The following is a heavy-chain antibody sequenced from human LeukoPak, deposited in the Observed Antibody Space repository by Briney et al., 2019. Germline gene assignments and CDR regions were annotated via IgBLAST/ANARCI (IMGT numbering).Heavy chain of an antibody. CDR2: IYHSGST. D-gene: IGHD6-13*01. CDR3: ARRTSIAAAGRNWYFDL. CDR1: GYSISSGYY. Sequence: SETLSLTCTVSGYSISSGYYWGWIRQPPGKGLEWIGSIYHSGSTYYNPSLKSRVTISVDTSKNQFSLKLSSVTAADTAVYYCARRTSIAAAGRNWYFDLWGRGTLVTVSS. V-gene: IGHV4-38-2*02. J-gene: IGHJ2*01.